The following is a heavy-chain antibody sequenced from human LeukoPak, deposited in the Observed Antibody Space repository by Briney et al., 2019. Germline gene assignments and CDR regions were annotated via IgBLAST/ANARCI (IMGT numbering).Heavy chain of an antibody. CDR2: INPNSGGT. CDR3: AQGDMITFGGVIVSLHFDY. Sequence: GASVKVSCKASGYTFTGYYMHWVRQAPGQGLEWMGWINPNSGGTNYAQKFQGRVTMTRDTSISTAYMELSRLRSDDTAVYYCAQGDMITFGGVIVSLHFDYRGQGTLVTVSS. V-gene: IGHV1-2*02. CDR1: GYTFTGYY. J-gene: IGHJ4*02. D-gene: IGHD3-16*02.